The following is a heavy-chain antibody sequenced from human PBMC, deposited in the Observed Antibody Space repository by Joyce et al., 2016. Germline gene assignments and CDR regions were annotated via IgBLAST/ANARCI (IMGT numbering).Heavy chain of an antibody. CDR1: SGSINTNY. Sequence: QVQLQESGPGLVKPSETLSLTCTVSSGSINTNYWSWIRQSPGKGLEWVGYIHYSGTTRNTPSLSLKLTSVTAADTAVYYCARHTYSYGLNWFDPWGQGTLVTVSS. CDR3: ARHTYSYGLNWFDP. CDR2: IHYSGTT. V-gene: IGHV4-59*08. D-gene: IGHD5-18*01. J-gene: IGHJ5*02.